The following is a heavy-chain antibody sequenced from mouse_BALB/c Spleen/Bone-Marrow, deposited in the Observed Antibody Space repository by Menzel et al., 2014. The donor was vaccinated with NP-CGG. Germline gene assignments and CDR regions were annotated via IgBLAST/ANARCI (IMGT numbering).Heavy chain of an antibody. CDR2: IWSGGST. CDR3: ARNRDWDGAMDY. Sequence: VKLVESGHGLVQPSQSLSIPCTVSGFSLTSYGVYWVRQSPGKGLEWLGVIWSGGSTDYNAAFISRLSISRDNSKSQVFFKMNSLQSNDTAIYYCARNRDWDGAMDYWGQGTSVTVSS. CDR1: GFSLTSYG. D-gene: IGHD4-1*01. V-gene: IGHV2-2*03. J-gene: IGHJ4*01.